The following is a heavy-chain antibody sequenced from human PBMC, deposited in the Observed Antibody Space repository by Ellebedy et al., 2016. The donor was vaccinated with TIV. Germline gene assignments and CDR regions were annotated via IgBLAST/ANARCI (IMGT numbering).Heavy chain of an antibody. J-gene: IGHJ4*02. D-gene: IGHD5-24*01. Sequence: PGGSLRLSCAASGFTFSSYSMNWVRQAPGKGLEWISYINSGSSSIYYADSVKGRFTISRDNAKNSLYLQMNRLRAEDTAVYYCARDQMATIPYWGQGTLVTVSS. CDR2: INSGSSSI. V-gene: IGHV3-48*01. CDR1: GFTFSSYS. CDR3: ARDQMATIPY.